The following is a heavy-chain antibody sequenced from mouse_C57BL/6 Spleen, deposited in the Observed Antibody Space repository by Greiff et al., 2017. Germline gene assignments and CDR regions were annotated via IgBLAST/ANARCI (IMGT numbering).Heavy chain of an antibody. CDR1: GYSITSGYY. D-gene: IGHD2-4*01. V-gene: IGHV3-6*01. J-gene: IGHJ3*01. Sequence: ESGPGLVKPSQSLSLTCSVTGYSITSGYYWNWIRQFPGNKLEWMGYISYDGSNNYNPSLKNRISITRDTSKNQFFLKLNSVTTEDTATYYCARSYDYDVAWFAYWGQGTLVTVSA. CDR2: ISYDGSN. CDR3: ARSYDYDVAWFAY.